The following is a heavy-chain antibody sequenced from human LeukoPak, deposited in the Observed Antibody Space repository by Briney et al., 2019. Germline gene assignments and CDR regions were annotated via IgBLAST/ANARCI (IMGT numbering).Heavy chain of an antibody. CDR3: ARDLVKGVTAIQY. D-gene: IGHD2-21*02. V-gene: IGHV3-21*01. J-gene: IGHJ4*02. Sequence: GGSLRLSCAASGFTFSSYSMNWVRQAPGKGLEWVSSISSSSSYIYYADSVKGRFTISRDNSKNTLYLQMNSLRAEDTAVYYCARDLVKGVTAIQYWGQGTLVTVSS. CDR1: GFTFSSYS. CDR2: ISSSSSYI.